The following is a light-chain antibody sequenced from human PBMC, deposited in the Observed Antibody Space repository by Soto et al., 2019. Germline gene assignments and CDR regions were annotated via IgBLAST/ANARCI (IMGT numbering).Light chain of an antibody. Sequence: QSVLTQSPSGSASLGASVKLTCTLNSGHSTDAIAWLQQQPEKGPRYLMKVNSDGSHTKGDGIPDRFSGSSFGAERYLTISSLQSEDEADYYCQAWDTGLGVFGGGTKLTVL. J-gene: IGLJ2*01. CDR3: QAWDTGLGV. V-gene: IGLV4-69*01. CDR2: VNSDGSH. CDR1: SGHSTDA.